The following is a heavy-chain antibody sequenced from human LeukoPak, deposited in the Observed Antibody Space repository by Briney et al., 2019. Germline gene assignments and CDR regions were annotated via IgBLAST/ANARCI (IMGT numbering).Heavy chain of an antibody. CDR3: ARQRYFDWLVTY. CDR2: IDPNSGGT. J-gene: IGHJ4*02. D-gene: IGHD3-9*01. CDR1: GYTFTGYY. V-gene: IGHV1-2*02. Sequence: GASVKVSCKTSGYTFTGYYMFWVRQAPGQGLEWMGWIDPNSGGTKYAQKFQGRVTMTRDTSISTAYMGLSRLRSDDTAVYYCARQRYFDWLVTYWGQGTLVTVSS.